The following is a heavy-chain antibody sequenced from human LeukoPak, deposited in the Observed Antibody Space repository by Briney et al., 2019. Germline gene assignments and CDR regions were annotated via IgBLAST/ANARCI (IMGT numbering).Heavy chain of an antibody. CDR3: ARGRYSSSPRRYYMDV. CDR1: GYTFTSYD. Sequence: GASVKVSSKASGYTFTSYDINWVRQATGQGLEWMGWMNPNSGNTGYAQKFQGRVTMTRNTSISTAYMELSSLRSEDTAVYYCARGRYSSSPRRYYMDVWGKGTTLTVSS. CDR2: MNPNSGNT. V-gene: IGHV1-8*01. J-gene: IGHJ6*03. D-gene: IGHD6-6*01.